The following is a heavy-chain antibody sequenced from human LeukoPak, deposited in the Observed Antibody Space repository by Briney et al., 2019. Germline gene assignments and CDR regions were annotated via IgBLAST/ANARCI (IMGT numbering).Heavy chain of an antibody. CDR2: IYYSGST. CDR1: GGSISSSSYY. J-gene: IGHJ3*02. CDR3: ARQGAGGRAFDI. D-gene: IGHD6-19*01. Sequence: SETLSLTCTVSGGSISSSSYYWGWMRQPPGKGREWIGSIYYSGSTYYNPSLKSRVTISVETSKNQVSLKLSSVTAADTAVYYCARQGAGGRAFDIWGQGTMVTVSS. V-gene: IGHV4-39*01.